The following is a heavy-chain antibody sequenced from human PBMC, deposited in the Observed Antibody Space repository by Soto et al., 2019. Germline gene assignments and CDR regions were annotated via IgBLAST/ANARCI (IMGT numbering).Heavy chain of an antibody. D-gene: IGHD6-13*01. Sequence: EVQLLESGGGLVQPGGSLRLSCAASGFTFSSYAMTWVRQAPGKGLEWVSGISGTGGKTYYADSVKGRFTISRDNSKNPLYLQLNSLRAVDTAVYYCAKAIAAAGLGYWGQGTLVTVSS. CDR2: ISGTGGKT. CDR3: AKAIAAAGLGY. V-gene: IGHV3-23*01. CDR1: GFTFSSYA. J-gene: IGHJ4*02.